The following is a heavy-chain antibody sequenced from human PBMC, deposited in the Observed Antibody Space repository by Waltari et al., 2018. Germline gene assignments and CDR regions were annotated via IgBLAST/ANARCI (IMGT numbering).Heavy chain of an antibody. CDR2: IKQDGSEK. D-gene: IGHD3-22*01. CDR1: GFTFSSYW. CDR3: AREGYYYDSSGYYYALDY. J-gene: IGHJ4*02. V-gene: IGHV3-7*01. Sequence: EVQLVESGGGLVQPGGSLRLSCAASGFTFSSYWMSWVRQAPGKGLEWVANIKQDGSEKDYVDSVKGRVTISRDNAKNSLYLQMNSLRAEDTAVYYCAREGYYYDSSGYYYALDYWGQGTLVTVSS.